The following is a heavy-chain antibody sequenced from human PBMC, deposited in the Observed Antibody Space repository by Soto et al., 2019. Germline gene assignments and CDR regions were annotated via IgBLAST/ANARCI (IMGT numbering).Heavy chain of an antibody. CDR2: INPNSGGT. Sequence: GASVKVSCKASGYNFLGFWLQWVRQAPGQGLEWMGRINPNSGGTDYAQKFQGRVTMTSDTSITTAYMELSRLTSDDTAIYYCSISMAVPDPHTAFDFWGQGVPVTVSS. CDR3: SISMAVPDPHTAFDF. D-gene: IGHD6-19*01. CDR1: GYNFLGFW. V-gene: IGHV1-2*06. J-gene: IGHJ4*02.